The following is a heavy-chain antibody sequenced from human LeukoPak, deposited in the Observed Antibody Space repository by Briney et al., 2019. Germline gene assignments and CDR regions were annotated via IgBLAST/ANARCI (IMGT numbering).Heavy chain of an antibody. V-gene: IGHV3-11*01. Sequence: GGSLRLSCAAFGFTFRNHNMGWIRQAPGKGLEWVAYIVDSGTTKYYADSVQGRFTVSRDNSKNTLYLQMDSLRPEDTAIYFCARDKISGAFDSWGQGTLVTVSS. D-gene: IGHD3-9*01. J-gene: IGHJ4*03. CDR3: ARDKISGAFDS. CDR1: GFTFRNHN. CDR2: IVDSGTTK.